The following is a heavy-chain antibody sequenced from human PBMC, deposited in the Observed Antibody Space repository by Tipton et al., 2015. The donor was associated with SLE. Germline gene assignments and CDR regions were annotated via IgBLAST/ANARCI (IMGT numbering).Heavy chain of an antibody. CDR3: ARDSYGMDV. Sequence: SLRLSCAASGFTFSSYAMHWVRQAPGKGLEWVAVISYDGSNKYYADSVKGRFTISRDNSKNTLYLQMNSLRAEGTAVYYCARDSYGMDVWGQGTTVTVSS. CDR1: GFTFSSYA. V-gene: IGHV3-30*04. CDR2: ISYDGSNK. J-gene: IGHJ6*02.